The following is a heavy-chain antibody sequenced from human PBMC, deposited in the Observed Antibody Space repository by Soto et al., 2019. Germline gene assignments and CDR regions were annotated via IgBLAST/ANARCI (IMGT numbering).Heavy chain of an antibody. Sequence: GASVKVSCKSSGGTFSSHSINWVRQAPGQGLEWMGGIIPIFGPANFAKKFQGRVTITADEFTTTAYMELSSLTSEDTAVYYCATGSFTSTGGRIGYHYNAMDVWGQGTTVTVSS. CDR2: IIPIFGPA. CDR3: ATGSFTSTGGRIGYHYNAMDV. D-gene: IGHD1-1*01. J-gene: IGHJ6*02. CDR1: GGTFSSHS. V-gene: IGHV1-69*13.